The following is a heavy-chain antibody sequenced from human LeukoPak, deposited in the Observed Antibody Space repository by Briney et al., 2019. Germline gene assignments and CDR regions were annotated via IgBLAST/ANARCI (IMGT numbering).Heavy chain of an antibody. D-gene: IGHD7-27*01. CDR1: GGSVSNYY. J-gene: IGHJ4*02. V-gene: IGHV4-59*02. CDR3: ATRKLGNDY. Sequence: SETLSLTRTVSGGSVSNYYWSWIRQSPGKGLEWIGYIYYTETSYNPSLKSRVTISADTSKNQFSLKLYSVTAADTAVYYCATRKLGNDYWGQGTLVTVSS. CDR2: IYYTET.